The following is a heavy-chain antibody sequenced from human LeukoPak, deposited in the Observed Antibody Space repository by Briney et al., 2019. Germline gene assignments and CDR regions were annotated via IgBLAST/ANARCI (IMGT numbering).Heavy chain of an antibody. CDR2: ISSSSSYI. CDR1: GFTFSSYS. D-gene: IGHD3-10*01. J-gene: IGHJ5*02. V-gene: IGHV3-21*01. CDR3: ARDLYGSGSPVNWFDP. Sequence: GGSLRLSCAASGFTFSSYSMNWVRQAPGKGLEWVSSISSSSSYIYYADSVKGRFTISRDNAKNSLYLQMNSLRAEDTAVYYCARDLYGSGSPVNWFDPWGQGTLVTVSS.